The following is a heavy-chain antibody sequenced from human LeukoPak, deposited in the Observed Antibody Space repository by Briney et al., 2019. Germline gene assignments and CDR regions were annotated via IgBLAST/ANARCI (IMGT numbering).Heavy chain of an antibody. CDR1: GGSISSSSYY. Sequence: PSETLSLTCTVSGGSISSSSYYWGWIRQPPGKGLEWIGSIYYSGSTYYNPSLKSRVTISVDTSKNQFSLKLSSVTAADTAVYHCARHDFWSGYYPTFDYWGQGTLVTVSS. CDR2: IYYSGST. D-gene: IGHD3-3*01. J-gene: IGHJ4*02. CDR3: ARHDFWSGYYPTFDY. V-gene: IGHV4-39*01.